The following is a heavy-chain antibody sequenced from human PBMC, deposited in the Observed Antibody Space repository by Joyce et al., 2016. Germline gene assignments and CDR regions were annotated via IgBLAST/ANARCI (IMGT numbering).Heavy chain of an antibody. CDR2: MVHSGST. D-gene: IGHD6-6*01. CDR3: ARLVQYSSSSGFDY. CDR1: GDSITHYY. V-gene: IGHV4-59*08. J-gene: IGHJ4*02. Sequence: QVQLQESGPRLLKPSETLSLTCSVSGDSITHYYWNWIRQSPGKGLDWIGFMVHSGSTNYNPSLRSRATISVDTSKNQIFLKLTSLTAADTAVYYCARLVQYSSSSGFDYWGQGTLITVSS.